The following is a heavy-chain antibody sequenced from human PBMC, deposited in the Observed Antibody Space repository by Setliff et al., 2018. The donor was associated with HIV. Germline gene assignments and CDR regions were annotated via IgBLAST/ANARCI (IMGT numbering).Heavy chain of an antibody. Sequence: SETLSLTCPVSGGSIGTYYWSWIRQPPGKGLEWIGYIYYTGSTNYNPSLKSRVIISVDTSKNQFSLNLSSVTAADTAVYFCARGSPYTSAWYGGDTFDIWGQGTLVTVSS. CDR1: GGSIGTYY. J-gene: IGHJ3*02. V-gene: IGHV4-59*01. CDR3: ARGSPYTSAWYGGDTFDI. D-gene: IGHD6-19*01. CDR2: IYYTGST.